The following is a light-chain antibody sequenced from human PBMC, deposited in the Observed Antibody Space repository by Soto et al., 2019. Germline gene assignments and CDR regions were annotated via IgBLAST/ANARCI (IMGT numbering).Light chain of an antibody. V-gene: IGKV3-20*01. CDR2: DAA. J-gene: IGKJ2*01. CDR1: QSITSTY. Sequence: EVVLTQSPGTLSLSPGERATLSCRASQSITSTYLAWYQQKPGQAPRLLIYDAASRATGIPDRFSGSGSGTDFTLTISRLEPEDSAVYFCQRYGRSPNTFGQGTKLEIK. CDR3: QRYGRSPNT.